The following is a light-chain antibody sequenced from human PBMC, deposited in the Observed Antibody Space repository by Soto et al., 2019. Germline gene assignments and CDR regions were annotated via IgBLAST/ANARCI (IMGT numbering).Light chain of an antibody. J-gene: IGKJ4*01. CDR3: QHCQPYGDSPPLT. CDR2: NAS. V-gene: IGKV3-15*01. Sequence: EIVMTQYPPTLSASPGERVTLSCRASQNIAGNLAWYQQKPGQAPRLLIDNASTRATGVPARFSGSGSGTDFTLTISRLEPEDFAVYYCQHCQPYGDSPPLTFGGGTKVDIK. CDR1: QNIAGN.